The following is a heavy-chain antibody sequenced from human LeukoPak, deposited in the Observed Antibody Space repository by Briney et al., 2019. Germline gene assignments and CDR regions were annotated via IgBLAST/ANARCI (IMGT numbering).Heavy chain of an antibody. Sequence: GRSLRLSCAASGFTFSSYGMHWVRQAPGKGLEWVAVISYDGSNKYYADSVKGRFTISRDNSKNTLYPQMNSLRAEDTAVYYCAKDHGVDFWSGEGDYFDYWGQGTLVTVSS. V-gene: IGHV3-30*18. J-gene: IGHJ4*02. CDR1: GFTFSSYG. CDR2: ISYDGSNK. CDR3: AKDHGVDFWSGEGDYFDY. D-gene: IGHD3-3*01.